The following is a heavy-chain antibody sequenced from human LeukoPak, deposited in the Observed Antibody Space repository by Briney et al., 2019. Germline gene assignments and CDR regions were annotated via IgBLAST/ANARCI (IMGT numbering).Heavy chain of an antibody. J-gene: IGHJ3*02. D-gene: IGHD5-12*01. CDR1: GDSIRRGFY. V-gene: IGHV4-38-2*02. Sequence: SETLSLTCTVSGDSIRRGFYWGWIRQPPGKGLEWIGSMFHSGSTYLNPSLRSRISISVDTSKNQFSLKLSSVTAADTAVYYCARDGGLRSYAFDIWGQGTMVTVSS. CDR2: MFHSGST. CDR3: ARDGGLRSYAFDI.